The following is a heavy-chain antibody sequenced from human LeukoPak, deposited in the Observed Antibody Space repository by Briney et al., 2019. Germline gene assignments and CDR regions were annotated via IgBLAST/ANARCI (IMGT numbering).Heavy chain of an antibody. CDR3: ARGTVARPWFDP. V-gene: IGHV3-21*01. Sequence: GGSLRLSCSASGFTFSSYSMNWVRQAPGKGLEWVSSISSSSSYIYYADSVKGRFTISRDNAKNSLYLQMNSLRAEDTAVYYCARGTVARPWFDPWGQGTLVTVSS. CDR1: GFTFSSYS. CDR2: ISSSSSYI. D-gene: IGHD6-6*01. J-gene: IGHJ5*02.